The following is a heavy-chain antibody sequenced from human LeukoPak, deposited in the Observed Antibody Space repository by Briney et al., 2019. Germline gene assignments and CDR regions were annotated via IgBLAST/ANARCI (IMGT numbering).Heavy chain of an antibody. V-gene: IGHV1-69*05. CDR3: ARFLQQTGWFDP. D-gene: IGHD4-11*01. CDR1: GGTFSSYA. Sequence: SVKVSCKASGGTFSSYAISWVRQAPGQGLEWMGGIIPIFGTANYAQKFQGRVTITTDESTSTAYMELSSLRSEDTAVYYCARFLQQTGWFDPWGQGTLVTVSS. J-gene: IGHJ5*02. CDR2: IIPIFGTA.